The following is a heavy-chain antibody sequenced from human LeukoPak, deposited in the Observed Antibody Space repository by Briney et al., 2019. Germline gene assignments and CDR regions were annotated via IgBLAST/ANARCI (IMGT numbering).Heavy chain of an antibody. D-gene: IGHD2-2*02. CDR1: GGTFSSYA. V-gene: IGHV1-69*05. J-gene: IGHJ4*02. CDR2: IIPIFGTA. CDR3: ARDRRGYCSSTSCYTADY. Sequence: GASVKVSCKASGGTFSSYAISWVRQAPGQGLEWMGGIIPIFGTANYAQKFQGRVTITTDESTSTAYMELSSLRSEDTAVYYCARDRRGYCSSTSCYTADYWGRGTLVTVSS.